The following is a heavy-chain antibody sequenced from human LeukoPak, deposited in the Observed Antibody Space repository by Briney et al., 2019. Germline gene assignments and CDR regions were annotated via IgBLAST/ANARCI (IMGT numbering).Heavy chain of an antibody. Sequence: SETLSLTCAVYGGSFTIYSWTWIRQPPGKSLEWVGEISPSGNTQYNPSLKSRVSISVDTSKDQFSLKLSSVTAADTAIYYCARVAAKTVDYWGQGTLVTVSS. J-gene: IGHJ4*02. CDR2: ISPSGNT. CDR1: GGSFTIYS. CDR3: ARVAAKTVDY. V-gene: IGHV4-34*01. D-gene: IGHD2-15*01.